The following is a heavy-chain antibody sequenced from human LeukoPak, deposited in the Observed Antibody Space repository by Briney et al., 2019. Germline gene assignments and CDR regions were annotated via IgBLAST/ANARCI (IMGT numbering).Heavy chain of an antibody. CDR3: ARGYPRTYYYMDV. CDR2: INHSGST. V-gene: IGHV4-34*01. J-gene: IGHJ6*03. D-gene: IGHD1-7*01. Sequence: SETLSLTCAVYGGSFSGYYWSWIRQPPGKGLEWIGEINHSGSTNYNPSLKSRVTMSVDTSKNQFSLKLSSVTAADTAVYYCARGYPRTYYYMDVWGKGTTVTISS. CDR1: GGSFSGYY.